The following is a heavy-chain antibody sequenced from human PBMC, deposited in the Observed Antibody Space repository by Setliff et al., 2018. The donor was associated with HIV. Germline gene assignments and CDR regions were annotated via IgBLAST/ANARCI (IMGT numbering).Heavy chain of an antibody. D-gene: IGHD2-8*01. Sequence: PSETLSLTCTVSGGSISSRSYYWSWLRQPAGKGLEWIGRIYSNGNTDYNLSLKSRVTISEDTSKNQFSLKVNSVTAADTAMYFCARESPDGLDYWGQGTLVTVSS. CDR2: IYSNGNT. CDR1: GGSISSRSYY. CDR3: ARESPDGLDY. V-gene: IGHV4-61*02. J-gene: IGHJ4*02.